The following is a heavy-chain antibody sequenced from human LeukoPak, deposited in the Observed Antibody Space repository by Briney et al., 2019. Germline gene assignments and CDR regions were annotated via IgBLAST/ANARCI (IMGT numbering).Heavy chain of an antibody. Sequence: PSETLSLTCAVSGYSISSGYYWGWIRQPPGKGLEWIGSVYHSGSTYYNPSLKSRVTISVGTSKNQFSLKLSSVTAADTAVYYCARAVHTSSWYLDYWGQGTLVTVSS. D-gene: IGHD6-13*01. V-gene: IGHV4-38-2*01. J-gene: IGHJ4*02. CDR2: VYHSGST. CDR1: GYSISSGYY. CDR3: ARAVHTSSWYLDY.